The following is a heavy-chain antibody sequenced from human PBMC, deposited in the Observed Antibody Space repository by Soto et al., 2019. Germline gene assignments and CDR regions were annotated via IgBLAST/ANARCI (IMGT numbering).Heavy chain of an antibody. CDR3: ARGSSGSYRDAFDI. CDR2: IYHSGST. D-gene: IGHD3-10*01. CDR1: GGSISSGGYS. J-gene: IGHJ3*02. V-gene: IGHV4-30-2*01. Sequence: QLQLQESGSGLVKPSQTLSLTCAVSGGSISSGGYSWSWIRQPPGKGLEWIGYIYHSGSTYYNPSLKRRLTISVDRSKNQFSLKLSSVTAADTAVYYCARGSSGSYRDAFDIWGQGTMVTVSS.